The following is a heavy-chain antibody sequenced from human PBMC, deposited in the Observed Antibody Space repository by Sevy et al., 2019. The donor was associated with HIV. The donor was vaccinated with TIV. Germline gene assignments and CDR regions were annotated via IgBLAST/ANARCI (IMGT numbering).Heavy chain of an antibody. Sequence: GGSLRLSCAASGFSFSTYWMHWVRQAPGKGLEWVANIKQDESEKYYVASVKGRFTISRDNAKNSVYLEMNSLRPEDTAIYYCAKGTSGSFDYWGQGTLVTVS. CDR1: GFSFSTYW. CDR3: AKGTSGSFDY. J-gene: IGHJ4*02. CDR2: IKQDESEK. V-gene: IGHV3-7*01. D-gene: IGHD2-8*01.